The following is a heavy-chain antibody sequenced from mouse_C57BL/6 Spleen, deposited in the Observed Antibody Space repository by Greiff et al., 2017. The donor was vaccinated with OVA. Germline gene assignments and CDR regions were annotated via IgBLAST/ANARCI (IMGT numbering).Heavy chain of an antibody. J-gene: IGHJ3*01. V-gene: IGHV1-54*01. Sequence: QVQLQQSGAELVRPGTSVKVSCKASGYAFTNYLIEWVKQRPGQGLEWIGVINPGSGGTNYNEKFKGKATLTADKSSSTAYMQLSSLTSEDSAVYFCARSTYGNFAWFAYWGQGTLVTVSA. CDR3: ARSTYGNFAWFAY. CDR2: INPGSGGT. CDR1: GYAFTNYL. D-gene: IGHD2-1*01.